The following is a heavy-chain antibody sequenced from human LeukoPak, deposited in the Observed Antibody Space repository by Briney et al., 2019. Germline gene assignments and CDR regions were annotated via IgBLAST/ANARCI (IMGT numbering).Heavy chain of an antibody. V-gene: IGHV3-30*03. CDR3: ARPTSYYDFWSGYDY. CDR1: GFTFSSYG. Sequence: GGSLRLSCAASGFTFSSYGMHWVRQAPGKGLEWVAVISYDGSNKYYADSVKGRFTISRDNSKNTLYLQMNSLRAEDTAVYYCARPTSYYDFWSGYDYWGQGTLATVSS. J-gene: IGHJ4*02. D-gene: IGHD3-3*01. CDR2: ISYDGSNK.